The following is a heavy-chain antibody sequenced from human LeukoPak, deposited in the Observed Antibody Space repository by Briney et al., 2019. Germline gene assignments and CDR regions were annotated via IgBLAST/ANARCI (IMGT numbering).Heavy chain of an antibody. D-gene: IGHD6-13*01. J-gene: IGHJ3*01. CDR2: ISGCGGST. CDR3: AKDSGAASDFDAFAV. V-gene: IGHV3-23*01. CDR1: GFTFRNSA. Sequence: SGGSLRLSCAASGFTFRNSAMNWVRQSPGKGLEWVSGISGCGGSTYYADSVKGRFTISRDNSKNTLYLQMNSLRAEDSAVYYCAKDSGAASDFDAFAVWGQGTMVAVSS.